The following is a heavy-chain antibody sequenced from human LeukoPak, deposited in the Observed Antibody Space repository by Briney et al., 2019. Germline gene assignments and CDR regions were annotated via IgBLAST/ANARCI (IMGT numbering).Heavy chain of an antibody. J-gene: IGHJ4*02. D-gene: IGHD3-22*01. CDR1: GYTLTDFS. CDR2: FNREDDEP. CDR3: ATLDSYYDNSGRPLIPD. V-gene: IGHV1-24*01. Sequence: ASVKVSCNISGYTLTDFSMHWVRQAPGKGLEWLGGFNREDDEPIYAPHFRGRVTVTEDTSTDTAYMELSSLRSEDTAVYYCATLDSYYDNSGRPLIPDWGQGTLVTVSS.